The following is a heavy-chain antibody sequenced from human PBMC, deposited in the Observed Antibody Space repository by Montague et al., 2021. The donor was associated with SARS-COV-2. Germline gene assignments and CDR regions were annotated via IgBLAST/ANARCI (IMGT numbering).Heavy chain of an antibody. CDR3: ARDGSRSWYSNWFDP. V-gene: IGHV4-59*01. CDR2: IYYSGST. CDR1: GGSISSYY. Sequence: SETLSLTCTVSGGSISSYYWSWIRQPPGKGLEWIGYIYYSGSTNYNPSLKSRVTISVDTSKNEFSLKLSSVTAADTAVYYCARDGSRSWYSNWFDPWGQGTLVTVAS. D-gene: IGHD6-13*01. J-gene: IGHJ5*02.